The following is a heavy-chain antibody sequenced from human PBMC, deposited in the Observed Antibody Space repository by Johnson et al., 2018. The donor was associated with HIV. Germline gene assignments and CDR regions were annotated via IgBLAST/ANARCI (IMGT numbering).Heavy chain of an antibody. Sequence: QVQLVESGGGVVQPGRSLRLSCAASGFTFSSYGMHWVRQAPGKGLEWVAVIWYDGSNKYYADSVKGRFTISRDNSKNTLYLQMNSLRAEDTALYYCATSEGYTGDYYGRRFDAFHIWGQGTMVTVSS. CDR1: GFTFSSYG. D-gene: IGHD1-26*01. J-gene: IGHJ3*02. CDR3: ATSEGYTGDYYGRRFDAFHI. CDR2: IWYDGSNK. V-gene: IGHV3-33*08.